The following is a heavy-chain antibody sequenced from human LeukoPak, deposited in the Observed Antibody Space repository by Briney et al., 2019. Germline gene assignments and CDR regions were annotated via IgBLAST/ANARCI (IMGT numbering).Heavy chain of an antibody. CDR1: GFSLSTSGVG. D-gene: IGHD3-10*01. Sequence: GPTLVKPTQTLTLTCTFSGFSLSTSGVGVGWIRQPPGKALEWLALIYWDDDKRYSPSLKSRLTITKDTSKNQVVLTMTNMDPVDTATYYCARQGHYGSGDYYFDYWGQGTLVTVSS. J-gene: IGHJ4*02. CDR2: IYWDDDK. V-gene: IGHV2-5*02. CDR3: ARQGHYGSGDYYFDY.